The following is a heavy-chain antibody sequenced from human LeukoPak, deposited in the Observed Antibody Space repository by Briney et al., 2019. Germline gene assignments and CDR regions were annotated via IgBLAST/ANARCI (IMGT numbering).Heavy chain of an antibody. Sequence: WFSVFYWYGGSTGYADSVKGRLTISRDNAKNSLYLQMNSLRAEDTALYYCARVDSSSWASWGQGTLVTVSS. J-gene: IGHJ4*02. CDR3: ARVDSSSWAS. D-gene: IGHD6-13*01. CDR2: FYWYGGST. V-gene: IGHV3-20*03.